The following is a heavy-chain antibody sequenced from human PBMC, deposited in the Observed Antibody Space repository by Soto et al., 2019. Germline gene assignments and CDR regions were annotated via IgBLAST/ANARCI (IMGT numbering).Heavy chain of an antibody. CDR1: GYTFINYI. CDR2: ISTFNGNT. Sequence: ASVKVSCKASGYTFINYIITWVRQAPGQGLEWMGWISTFNGNTKYAQKLQGRITMTTDTSTSTAYMELRSLTSDDTAVYYCARERIAGSYFDSWGQGTPVTVSS. V-gene: IGHV1-18*04. J-gene: IGHJ4*02. CDR3: ARERIAGSYFDS. D-gene: IGHD1-20*01.